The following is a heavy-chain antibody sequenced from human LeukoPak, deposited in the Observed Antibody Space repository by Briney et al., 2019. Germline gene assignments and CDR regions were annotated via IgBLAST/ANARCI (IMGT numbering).Heavy chain of an antibody. V-gene: IGHV4-59*08. CDR3: ARHGRDSSSWLGDYYYGMDV. CDR1: GGSISSYY. J-gene: IGHJ6*02. CDR2: IYYSGST. Sequence: SETLSLTCTVSGGSISSYYWSWIRQPPGKGLEWIVYIYYSGSTNYNPSLKSRVTISVDTSKNQFSLKLSSVTAADTAVYYCARHGRDSSSWLGDYYYGMDVWGQGTTVTVSS. D-gene: IGHD6-13*01.